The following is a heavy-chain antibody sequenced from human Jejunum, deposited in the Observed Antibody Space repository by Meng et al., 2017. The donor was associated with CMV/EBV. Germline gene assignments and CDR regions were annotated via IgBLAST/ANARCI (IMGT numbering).Heavy chain of an antibody. Sequence: DGGWGRQHAGKGREWIGTVHHSGTTYSNPSLESRVRMSIDTSKRQLSLRLDSVTAADTAVYYCARHRVSIVESASWFDTWGQGTLVTVSS. V-gene: IGHV4-39*01. J-gene: IGHJ5*02. CDR2: VHHSGTT. D-gene: IGHD3-22*01. CDR1: D. CDR3: ARHRVSIVESASWFDT.